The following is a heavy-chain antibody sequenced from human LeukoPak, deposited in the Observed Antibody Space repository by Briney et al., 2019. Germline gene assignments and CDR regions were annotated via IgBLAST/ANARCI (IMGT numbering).Heavy chain of an antibody. CDR3: ARAVTASYYYHYMDV. V-gene: IGHV6-1*01. CDR1: GDSVSSNSAA. D-gene: IGHD2-21*02. CDR2: TYYRSKWYN. Sequence: HSQTLSLTCAISGDSVSSNSAAWSWIRQSPSRGLEWLGRTYYRSKWYNEYALSVRSRITTNPDTSKNQFSLHLNSVTPEDTAVYYCARAVTASYYYHYMDVWGKGTTVTISS. J-gene: IGHJ6*03.